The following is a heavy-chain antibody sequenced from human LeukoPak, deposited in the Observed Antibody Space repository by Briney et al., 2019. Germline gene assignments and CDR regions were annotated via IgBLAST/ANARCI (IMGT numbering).Heavy chain of an antibody. CDR2: IKQDGSEK. Sequence: QPGGSLRLSCAASGFTFSGYWMSWVRQAPGKGLEWVANIKQDGSEKYYVDSVKGRFTISRDNAKNSLYLQMNSLRAEDTAVYYCAKGAPPMTTVTTIMDYWGQGTLVTVSS. J-gene: IGHJ4*02. V-gene: IGHV3-7*03. CDR3: AKGAPPMTTVTTIMDY. D-gene: IGHD4-17*01. CDR1: GFTFSGYW.